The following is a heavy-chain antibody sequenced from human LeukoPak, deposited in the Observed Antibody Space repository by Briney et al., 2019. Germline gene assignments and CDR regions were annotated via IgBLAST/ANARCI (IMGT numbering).Heavy chain of an antibody. Sequence: PGGSLRLSCAASGFTFSSYSMNWVRQAPGKGLEWVANIKEDGSQKYYVDSVKGRFTISRDNAKNTLYLQMNSLRAEDTAVYYCARAPPVYYYYYGMDVWGQGTTVTVSS. CDR3: ARAPPVYYYYYGMDV. CDR1: GFTFSSYS. D-gene: IGHD2-2*01. J-gene: IGHJ6*02. V-gene: IGHV3-7*01. CDR2: IKEDGSQK.